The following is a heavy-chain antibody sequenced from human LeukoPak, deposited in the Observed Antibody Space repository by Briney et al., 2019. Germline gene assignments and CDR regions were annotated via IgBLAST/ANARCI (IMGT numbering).Heavy chain of an antibody. CDR1: GGSISGYC. J-gene: IGHJ4*02. Sequence: SETLSLTCTVSGGSISGYCWSWIRQPPGKGLEWVGYIYSSAYTNYNPSLKGRVTISVDTSKNQFSLRLISVTAADTAVYYCARGERLGLDSWGQGTLVAVSS. CDR3: ARGERLGLDS. V-gene: IGHV4-59*01. D-gene: IGHD6-19*01. CDR2: IYSSAYT.